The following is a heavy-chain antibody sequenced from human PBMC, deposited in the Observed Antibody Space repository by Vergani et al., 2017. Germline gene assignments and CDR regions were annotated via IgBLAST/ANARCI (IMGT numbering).Heavy chain of an antibody. D-gene: IGHD6-19*01. CDR2: ISYDGSNK. CDR1: GFTFSSYG. Sequence: EQLVESGGGVVQPGRSLRLSCAASGFTFSSYGMHWVRQAPGKGLEWVAVISYDGSNKYYADSVKGRFNISRDNSKNTVYLQMNSLRAEDTAVYYCAREPRPSADYFDYWGQGTLVTVSS. CDR3: AREPRPSADYFDY. V-gene: IGHV3-30*03. J-gene: IGHJ4*02.